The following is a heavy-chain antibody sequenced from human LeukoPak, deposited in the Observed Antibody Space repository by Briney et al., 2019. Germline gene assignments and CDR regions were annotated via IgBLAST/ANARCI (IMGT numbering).Heavy chain of an antibody. CDR1: GYTFTSYG. CDR3: ARDPGGSWGFDY. CDR2: ISTYSGNT. J-gene: IGHJ4*02. Sequence: ASVKVSCKASGYTFTSYGISWVRQAPGQGLEWMGWISTYSGNTNYAQKFQDRVTMTTDTSTSTAYMDLRSLKSDDTAVYYCARDPGGSWGFDYWGQGALVIVSS. V-gene: IGHV1-18*01. D-gene: IGHD6-13*01.